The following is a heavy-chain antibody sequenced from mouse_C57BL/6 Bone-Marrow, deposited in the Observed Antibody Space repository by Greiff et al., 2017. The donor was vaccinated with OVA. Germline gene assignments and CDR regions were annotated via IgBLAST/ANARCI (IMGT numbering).Heavy chain of an antibody. CDR2: ISNGGGST. CDR3: ARQGYYGSSLDY. V-gene: IGHV5-12*01. J-gene: IGHJ2*01. Sequence: DVQLVESGGGLVQPGGSLKLSCAASGFTFSDYYMYWVRQTPEKRLEWVAYISNGGGSTYYPDTVKGRFTISRDNAKNTLYLQMSRLKSEDTAMYYCARQGYYGSSLDYWGQGTTLTVSS. D-gene: IGHD1-1*01. CDR1: GFTFSDYY.